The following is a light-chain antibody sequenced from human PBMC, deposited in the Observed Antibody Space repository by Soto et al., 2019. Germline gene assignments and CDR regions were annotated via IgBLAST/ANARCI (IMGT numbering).Light chain of an antibody. CDR2: DVD. CDR1: SSDIGAYNF. Sequence: QSALTQPASVSGSPGQSITISCAGRSSDIGAYNFVSWYQQHPGKAPRLVIYDVDNRPSGISDRFSGSKSGNTASLTISGLQAEDEADYYCASYTSNDTEMFGGGTKLTVL. V-gene: IGLV2-14*03. CDR3: ASYTSNDTEM. J-gene: IGLJ3*02.